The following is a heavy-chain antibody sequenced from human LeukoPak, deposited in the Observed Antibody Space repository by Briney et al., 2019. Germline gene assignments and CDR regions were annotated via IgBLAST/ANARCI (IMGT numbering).Heavy chain of an antibody. CDR3: ARASVSDPGLDY. J-gene: IGHJ4*02. CDR2: INHSGST. D-gene: IGHD3/OR15-3a*01. Sequence: SETLSLTCTVSGGSISSGGYYWSWIRQHPGKGLEWIGEINHSGSTNYNPSLKSRVTISVDTSKNQFSLKLSSVTAADTAVYYCARASVSDPGLDYWGQGTLVTVSS. CDR1: GGSISSGGYY. V-gene: IGHV4-31*03.